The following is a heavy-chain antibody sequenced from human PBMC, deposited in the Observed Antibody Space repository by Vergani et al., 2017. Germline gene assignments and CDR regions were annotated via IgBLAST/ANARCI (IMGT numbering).Heavy chain of an antibody. D-gene: IGHD3-10*01. CDR1: GGTFSSYA. Sequence: QVQLVQSGAEVKKPGSSVKVSCKASGGTFSSYAISWVRQAPGQGLEWMGRIIPILGTANYAQKFQGRVTITADESTSTAYMELSSLRSEDTAVYYCARDPRAYYYGSGSYYRGAFDIWGQGTMVTVSS. CDR3: ARDPRAYYYGSGSYYRGAFDI. CDR2: IIPILGTA. J-gene: IGHJ3*02. V-gene: IGHV1-69*11.